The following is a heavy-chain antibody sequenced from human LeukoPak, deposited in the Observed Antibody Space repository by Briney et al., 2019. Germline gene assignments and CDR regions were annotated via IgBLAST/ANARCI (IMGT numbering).Heavy chain of an antibody. CDR3: ARDPPYSGIYSDYFDY. V-gene: IGHV1-3*01. Sequence: GASVKVSCKASGYTFTSYAVNWVRQAPGQRLEWMGWINAGNGNTKYSQEFQGRVTITRDTSASAAYMELSSLRSDDTAVYYCARDPPYSGIYSDYFDYWGQGTLVTVSS. D-gene: IGHD3-10*01. CDR2: INAGNGNT. CDR1: GYTFTSYA. J-gene: IGHJ4*02.